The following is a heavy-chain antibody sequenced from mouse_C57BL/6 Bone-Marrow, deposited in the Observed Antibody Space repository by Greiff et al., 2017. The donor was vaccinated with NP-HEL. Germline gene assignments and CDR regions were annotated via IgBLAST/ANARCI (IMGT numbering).Heavy chain of an antibody. V-gene: IGHV3-6*01. D-gene: IGHD2-3*01. J-gene: IGHJ3*01. CDR2: ISYDGSN. Sequence: VQLKESGPGLVKPSQSLSLTCSVTGYSITSGYYWNWIRQFPGNKLEWMGYISYDGSNNYNPSLKNRISITRDTSKNQFFLKLNSVTTEDTATYYCARVPGYYLFAYWGQGTLVTVSA. CDR3: ARVPGYYLFAY. CDR1: GYSITSGYY.